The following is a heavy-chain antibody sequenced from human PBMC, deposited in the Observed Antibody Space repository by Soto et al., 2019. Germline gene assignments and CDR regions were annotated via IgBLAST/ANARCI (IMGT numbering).Heavy chain of an antibody. J-gene: IGHJ5*02. CDR2: INHSGST. CDR3: ARHPSDFWFDP. Sequence: SETLSLTCAVCGGSFSGYYWSWIRQPPGKGLEWIGEINHSGSTNYNPSLKSRVTISVDTSKNQFSLKLSSVTAADTAVYYCARHPSDFWFDPWGQGTLVTVSS. CDR1: GGSFSGYY. D-gene: IGHD2-21*02. V-gene: IGHV4-34*01.